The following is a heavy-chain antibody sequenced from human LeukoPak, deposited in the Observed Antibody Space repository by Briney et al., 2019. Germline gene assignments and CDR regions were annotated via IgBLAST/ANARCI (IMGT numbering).Heavy chain of an antibody. V-gene: IGHV4-39*07. CDR1: GGSISSYY. Sequence: SETLSLTCTVSGGSISSYYWGWIRQPTGRGLEWIGSIYYSGSTYYNPSLKSRVTISVDTSKNQFSLKLSSVTAADTAVYYCARAVDTAMEGDYWGQGTPVTVSS. J-gene: IGHJ4*02. CDR2: IYYSGST. CDR3: ARAVDTAMEGDY. D-gene: IGHD5-18*01.